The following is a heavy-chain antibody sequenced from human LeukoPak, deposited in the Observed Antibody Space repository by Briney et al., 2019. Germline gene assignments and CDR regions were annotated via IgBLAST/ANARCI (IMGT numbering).Heavy chain of an antibody. CDR1: GFTFSNAW. D-gene: IGHD3-10*01. CDR2: IKSKTDGGTT. Sequence: PGGSLRLSCAASGFTFSNAWMSWARQAPGKGLEWVGRIKSKTDGGTTDYAAPVKGRFTISRDDSKNTLYLQMNSLKTEDTAVYYCTTASPVASSGSYYGDAFDIWGQGTMVTVSS. V-gene: IGHV3-15*01. CDR3: TTASPVASSGSYYGDAFDI. J-gene: IGHJ3*02.